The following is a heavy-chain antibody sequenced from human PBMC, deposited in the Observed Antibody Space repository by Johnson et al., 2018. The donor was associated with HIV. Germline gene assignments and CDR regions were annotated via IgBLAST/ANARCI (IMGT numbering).Heavy chain of an antibody. D-gene: IGHD2-2*01. Sequence: VQLVESGGGFVQPGGSPRLSCEASGLIFSNLWFNWVRQAPGKGLEWIARIKSENAGGATDYSVPVRGRLTVSRDDSKNTLYLQMNSLKTEDTSLYYCARERIGYSSSGDAFDIWGQGTMVTVSS. CDR1: GLIFSNLW. V-gene: IGHV3-15*01. J-gene: IGHJ3*02. CDR3: ARERIGYSSSGDAFDI. CDR2: IKSENAGGAT.